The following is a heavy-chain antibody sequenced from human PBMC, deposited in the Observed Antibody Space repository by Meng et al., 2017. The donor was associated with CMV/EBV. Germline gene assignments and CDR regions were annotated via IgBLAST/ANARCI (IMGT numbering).Heavy chain of an antibody. V-gene: IGHV3-23*01. J-gene: IGHJ4*02. D-gene: IGHD3-3*01. CDR1: GFTFSSYA. CDR2: ISGSGGST. CDR3: AKGPPYYDFWSGPTP. Sequence: GESLKISCAASGFTFSSYAMSWVRQAPGKGLEWVSAISGSGGSTYYADSVKGRFTISRDNSKNTLYLQMNSLRAEDTAVYYCAKGPPYYDFWSGPTPWGQGTLVTVSS.